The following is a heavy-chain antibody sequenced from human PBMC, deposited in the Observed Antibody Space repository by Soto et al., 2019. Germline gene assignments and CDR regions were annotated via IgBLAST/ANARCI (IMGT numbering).Heavy chain of an antibody. Sequence: XATLSLTCAVYGGSFSGYYWSWIRQPPGKGLEWIGEINHSGSTNYNPSLKSRVTISVDTSKNQFSLKLSSVAAADTAVYYCARGGRWLQSRLDYWGQGTLVTVSS. CDR2: INHSGST. D-gene: IGHD5-12*01. V-gene: IGHV4-34*01. CDR3: ARGGRWLQSRLDY. J-gene: IGHJ4*02. CDR1: GGSFSGYY.